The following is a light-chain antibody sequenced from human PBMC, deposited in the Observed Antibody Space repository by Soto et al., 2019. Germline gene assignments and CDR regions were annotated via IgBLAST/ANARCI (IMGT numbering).Light chain of an antibody. V-gene: IGKV2-28*01. CDR2: LGS. CDR3: MQALHTPPT. J-gene: IGKJ4*01. Sequence: DIVMTQSPLSLPVTPGEPASISCRSSQSLLHSNGYNYLDWYLQKPGQSPQLLIYLGSNRASGVPDRFSCSGSGTDFTLKISRVEDEDVGVYYFMQALHTPPTFGGGTKVEIK. CDR1: QSLLHSNGYNY.